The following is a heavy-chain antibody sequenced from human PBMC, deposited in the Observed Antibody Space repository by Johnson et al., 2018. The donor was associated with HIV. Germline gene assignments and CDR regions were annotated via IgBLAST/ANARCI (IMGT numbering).Heavy chain of an antibody. V-gene: IGHV3-15*01. CDR3: ATHGALISGVDAFDI. J-gene: IGHJ3*02. Sequence: VQLVESGGGLVQPGGSLRLSCAVAGVSFNNAWMSWLRQVPGKGLEWVGRLKSKVDGATTDYAVPVKGRFSISGDDSQNTLYLEMTDLRTEDTAVYYCATHGALISGVDAFDIWGQGTMVTVSS. CDR2: LKSKVDGATT. D-gene: IGHD3-3*01. CDR1: GVSFNNAW.